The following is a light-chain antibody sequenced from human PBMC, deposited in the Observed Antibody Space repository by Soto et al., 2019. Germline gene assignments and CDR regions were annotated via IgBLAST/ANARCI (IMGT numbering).Light chain of an antibody. CDR1: KLGDKY. Sequence: SYELTQPPSVSVSPGQTASITCSGDKLGDKYACWYQQKPGQSPVLVIYQDSKRPSGIPERFAGSNSGNTATLTIRGTQAMDEADYYCQAWDNSLVFGGGTTLTVL. CDR3: QAWDNSLV. V-gene: IGLV3-1*01. CDR2: QDS. J-gene: IGLJ2*01.